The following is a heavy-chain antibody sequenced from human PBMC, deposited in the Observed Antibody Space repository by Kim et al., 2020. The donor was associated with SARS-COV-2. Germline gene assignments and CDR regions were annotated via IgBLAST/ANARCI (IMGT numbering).Heavy chain of an antibody. CDR2: IYSGGST. CDR3: ARGNYYYGMDV. Sequence: GGSLRLSCAASGFTVSSYSMSWVRQAPGKGLEWVSVIYSGGSTYYADSVKGRFTISRDNSKNTLYLQMNSLRAEDTAVYYCARGNYYYGMDVWGQGTTVTVSS. CDR1: GFTVSSYS. V-gene: IGHV3-66*01. J-gene: IGHJ6*02.